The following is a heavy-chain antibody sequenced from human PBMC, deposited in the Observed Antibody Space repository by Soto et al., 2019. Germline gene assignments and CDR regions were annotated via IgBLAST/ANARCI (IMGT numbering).Heavy chain of an antibody. CDR2: ISAYKGNT. D-gene: IGHD2-8*01. CDR1: GYTFTSYG. J-gene: IGHJ4*02. V-gene: IGHV1-18*01. CDR3: ARGSWCDDY. Sequence: QVQLVQSGAEVKTLGASVQVSRNASGYTFTSYGISWVRQAPGQGLEWMGWISAYKGNTNYAQKLQGRVTLTTDTSTSTAYMELRSLRSYDTAVYFSARGSWCDDYWGQGTLVTASS.